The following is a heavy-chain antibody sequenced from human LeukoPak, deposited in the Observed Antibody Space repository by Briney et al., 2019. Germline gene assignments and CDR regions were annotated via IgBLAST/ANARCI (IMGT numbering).Heavy chain of an antibody. CDR3: ATAHYFASGTYYNGVWFDP. Sequence: SVKVSCKVTGYTLTEISMHWVRQAPGKGLEWMAGFDPEDGETMYAQKIQGRVTMTEDTSTATFYMELSSLTSDDTAVYYCATAHYFASGTYYNGVWFDPWGRGTLVTVSS. CDR1: GYTLTEIS. V-gene: IGHV1-24*01. D-gene: IGHD3-10*01. J-gene: IGHJ5*02. CDR2: FDPEDGET.